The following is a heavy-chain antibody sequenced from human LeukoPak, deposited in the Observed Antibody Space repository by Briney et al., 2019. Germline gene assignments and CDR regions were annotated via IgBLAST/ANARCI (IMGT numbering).Heavy chain of an antibody. J-gene: IGHJ4*02. CDR2: ISGSGGSA. V-gene: IGHV3-23*01. D-gene: IGHD3-22*01. CDR3: AKDLGYYYDSSGYNPLYYFDY. CDR1: GFTFSSYG. Sequence: GGSLRLSCAASGFTFSSYGMSWVRQAPGKGLEWVSAISGSGGSAYYADSVKGRFTISRDNSKNTLYLQMNSLRAEDTAVYYCAKDLGYYYDSSGYNPLYYFDYWGQGTLVTVSS.